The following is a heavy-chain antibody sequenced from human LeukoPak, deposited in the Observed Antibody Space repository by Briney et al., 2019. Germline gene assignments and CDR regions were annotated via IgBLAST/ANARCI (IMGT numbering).Heavy chain of an antibody. Sequence: GGSLRLSCIVSGFTLSSYEMTWFRQAPGKGLEWVSSIGYSGSDTHYADSVKGRFTVSRDNSKNTLYLQMNSLRAEDTAVYYCAKGPIVATIYFFDYWGQGTLVTVSS. V-gene: IGHV3-23*01. CDR1: GFTLSSYE. CDR3: AKGPIVATIYFFDY. D-gene: IGHD5-12*01. J-gene: IGHJ4*02. CDR2: IGYSGSDT.